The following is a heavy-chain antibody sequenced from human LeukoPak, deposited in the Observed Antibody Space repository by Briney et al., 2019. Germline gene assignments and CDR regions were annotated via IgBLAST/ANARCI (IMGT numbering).Heavy chain of an antibody. J-gene: IGHJ4*02. D-gene: IGHD3-22*01. V-gene: IGHV5-51*01. CDR1: GYSFTSHW. Sequence: GESLKISCKGSGYSFTSHWIGWVRQMPGKGLEWMGIIYPGDSDTRYSPSFQGQVTISADKSISTAYLQWSSLKASDTAMYYCARRRHYYDSSGYYDKYYFDYWGQGTLVTVSS. CDR2: IYPGDSDT. CDR3: ARRRHYYDSSGYYDKYYFDY.